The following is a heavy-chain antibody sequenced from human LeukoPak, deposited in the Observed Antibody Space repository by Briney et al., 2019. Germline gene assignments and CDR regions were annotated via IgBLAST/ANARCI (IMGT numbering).Heavy chain of an antibody. CDR1: GYTFTSYA. V-gene: IGHV7-4-1*02. D-gene: IGHD4-17*01. CDR3: ARGIYGDYDDAFDI. Sequence: ASVKVSCKASGYTFTSYAMNWVRQAPGQGLEWMGWINTNTGNPTYAQGFTGRFVFSLDTSVSTVYLQISSLKAEDTAVYYCARGIYGDYDDAFDIWGQGTMVTVSS. CDR2: INTNTGNP. J-gene: IGHJ3*02.